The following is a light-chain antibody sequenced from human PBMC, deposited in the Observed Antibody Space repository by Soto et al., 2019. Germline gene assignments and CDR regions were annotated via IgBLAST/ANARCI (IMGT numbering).Light chain of an antibody. V-gene: IGLV2-8*01. J-gene: IGLJ2*01. CDR2: EVN. Sequence: QSALTQPPSASGSPGQSVTISCTGSSSDVGGYNYVSWYQQRPGKAPKLMIYEVNQRPSGVPDRFSGSKSGNTASLTVSGLQAEDEADYYCSSLAGSNNLVVFGGGTQLTVL. CDR1: SSDVGGYNY. CDR3: SSLAGSNNLVV.